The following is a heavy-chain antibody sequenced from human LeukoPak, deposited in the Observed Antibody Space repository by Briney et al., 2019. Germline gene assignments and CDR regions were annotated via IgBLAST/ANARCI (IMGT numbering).Heavy chain of an antibody. CDR1: GFTFSSYW. J-gene: IGHJ1*01. Sequence: GGSLRLSCAASGFTFSSYWMHWVRHTPGKGLEWVSAISGSGGSTYYADSVKGRFTISRDNSKNTLYLQMNSLRAEDTAVYYCAKEESAGYYDSSGNFQHWGQGTLVTVSS. V-gene: IGHV3-23*01. CDR2: ISGSGGST. CDR3: AKEESAGYYDSSGNFQH. D-gene: IGHD3-22*01.